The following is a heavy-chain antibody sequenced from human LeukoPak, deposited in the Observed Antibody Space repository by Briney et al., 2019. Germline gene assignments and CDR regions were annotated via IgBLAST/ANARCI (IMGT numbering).Heavy chain of an antibody. CDR1: GFTFSSYA. V-gene: IGHV3-23*01. CDR2: ISGSGGNT. D-gene: IGHD3-22*01. CDR3: AKSESITMIGVIITPFDY. Sequence: GGSLRLSCAASGFTFSSYAMSWVRQPPGKGLKWVSAISGSGGNTYYADSVKGRFTISRDNSKNTLDLQMNSLRADDTAVYYCAKSESITMIGVIITPFDYWGQGTLVTVSS. J-gene: IGHJ4*02.